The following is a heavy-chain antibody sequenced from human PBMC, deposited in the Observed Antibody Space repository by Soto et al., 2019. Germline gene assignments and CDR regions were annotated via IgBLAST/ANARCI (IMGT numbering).Heavy chain of an antibody. CDR3: TGDYGSGSYRFDY. CDR2: IYNSGST. V-gene: IGHV4-59*01. CDR1: GGSFSSYS. J-gene: IGHJ4*02. D-gene: IGHD3-10*01. Sequence: QVQLQESGPGLVKPSETLSLTCTVSGGSFSSYSWSWIRQPPGKGLEWIGYIYNSGSTTYNPSLKSRLTMSVDTSKNQISLKLSSVTAADTAIYYCTGDYGSGSYRFDYWGQGTLVTVSS.